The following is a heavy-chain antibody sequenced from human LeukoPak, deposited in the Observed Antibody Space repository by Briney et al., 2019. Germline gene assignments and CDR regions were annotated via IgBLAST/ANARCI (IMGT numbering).Heavy chain of an antibody. CDR1: GYSISSGYY. J-gene: IGHJ5*02. CDR2: IYTSGST. Sequence: SETLSLTCTVSGYSISSGYYWSWIRQPAGKGLEWIGRIYTSGSTNYNPSLKSRVTMSVDTSKNQFSLKLSSVTAADTAVYYCARAYSNYEFDPWGQGTLVTVSS. CDR3: ARAYSNYEFDP. V-gene: IGHV4-4*07. D-gene: IGHD4-11*01.